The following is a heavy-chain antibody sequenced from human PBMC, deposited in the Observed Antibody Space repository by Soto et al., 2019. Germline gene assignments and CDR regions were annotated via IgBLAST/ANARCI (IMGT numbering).Heavy chain of an antibody. V-gene: IGHV4-31*03. Sequence: PSETLSLTCTVSGVTVSSDAYYWSWIRRPPGKGLEWIGNIYHTGSTYYSPPLKSRVDISLDRSTNQFSLRLSSVTAADTAVYYCARYRFSGTKWYKFDYWGQGTLVTVSS. CDR3: ARYRFSGTKWYKFDY. CDR1: GVTVSSDAYY. J-gene: IGHJ4*02. CDR2: IYHTGST. D-gene: IGHD1-1*01.